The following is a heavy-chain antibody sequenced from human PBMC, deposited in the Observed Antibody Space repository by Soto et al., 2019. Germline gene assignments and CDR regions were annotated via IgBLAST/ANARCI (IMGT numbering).Heavy chain of an antibody. J-gene: IGHJ6*02. Sequence: SETLSLTCTVSGGSISSYYWSWIRQPPGKGLEWIGYIYYSGSTNYNPSLKSRVTISVDTSKNQFSLKLSSVTAADTAVYYCARDHSSGSFSHYYYGMDVWGQGTTVTVSS. D-gene: IGHD1-26*01. CDR3: ARDHSSGSFSHYYYGMDV. CDR1: GGSISSYY. V-gene: IGHV4-59*01. CDR2: IYYSGST.